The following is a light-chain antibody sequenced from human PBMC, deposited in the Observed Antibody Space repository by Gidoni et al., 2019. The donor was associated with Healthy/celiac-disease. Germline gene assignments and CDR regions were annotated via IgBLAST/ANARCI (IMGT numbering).Light chain of an antibody. CDR1: QSISSC. V-gene: IGKV1-5*01. J-gene: IGKJ2*02. CDR3: QQYNSYSCT. CDR2: NAS. Sequence: DIQMTQSPSTLSASVGDRVTIPCRASQSISSCLDWYQQKPGKAPKLLIYNASSVESGVPSRFSGSGSGTDFTLTISSLQPDDVATYYCQQYNSYSCTFXXXTKLEIK.